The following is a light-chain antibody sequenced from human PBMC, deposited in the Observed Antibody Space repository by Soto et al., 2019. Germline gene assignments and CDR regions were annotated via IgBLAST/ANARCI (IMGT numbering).Light chain of an antibody. CDR3: QQYNSYFT. CDR2: AVS. Sequence: DIHMTQSPSSVSASLGDRVTITFRASQGLNGWLGWYQQKPGTAPKLMIYAVSSLESGVPSRFSGSGSGTEFSLTISSLQPDDFATYYCQQYNSYFTFGQGTRLEI. CDR1: QGLNGW. V-gene: IGKV1D-16*01. J-gene: IGKJ5*01.